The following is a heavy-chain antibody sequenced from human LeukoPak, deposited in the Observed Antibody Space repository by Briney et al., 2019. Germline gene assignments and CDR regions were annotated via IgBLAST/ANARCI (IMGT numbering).Heavy chain of an antibody. CDR1: GFTFSSYA. Sequence: GGSLRLSCAASGFTFSSYAMSWVRQAPGKGLEWVSAISGSGGSTYYADSVKGRFTISRDNAKNSLYLQMNSLRAEDTAVFYCARGTTLPGLDYWGQGTLVTVSS. CDR2: ISGSGGST. D-gene: IGHD1-1*01. V-gene: IGHV3-23*01. J-gene: IGHJ4*02. CDR3: ARGTTLPGLDY.